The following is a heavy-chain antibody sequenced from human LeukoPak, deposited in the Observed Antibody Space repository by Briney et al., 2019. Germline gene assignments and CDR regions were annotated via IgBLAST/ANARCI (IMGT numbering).Heavy chain of an antibody. J-gene: IGHJ4*02. CDR1: GGSIISYY. Sequence: SETLSLTCTVSGGSIISYYWNWIRQPPGKGLERIGYIYYSGSTNHNPSLKSRVTISVDTSKNQFSLKLSSVTAADTAMYYCARETCSGGYCYLLDYWGQGTLVTVSS. CDR2: IYYSGST. V-gene: IGHV4-59*01. CDR3: ARETCSGGYCYLLDY. D-gene: IGHD2-15*01.